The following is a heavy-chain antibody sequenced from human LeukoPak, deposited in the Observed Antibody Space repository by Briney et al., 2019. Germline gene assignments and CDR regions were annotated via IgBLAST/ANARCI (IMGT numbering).Heavy chain of an antibody. CDR2: IYTSGST. CDR3: AREFFSSGWYGKMDV. V-gene: IGHV4-61*02. Sequence: SETLSLTCTVSGGSISSGSDYWSWIRQPAGKGLEWIGRIYTSGSTNYNPSLKSRVTISVDTSKNQFSLKLSSVTAADTAVYYCAREFFSSGWYGKMDVWGQGTTVTVSS. D-gene: IGHD6-19*01. J-gene: IGHJ6*02. CDR1: GGSISSGSDY.